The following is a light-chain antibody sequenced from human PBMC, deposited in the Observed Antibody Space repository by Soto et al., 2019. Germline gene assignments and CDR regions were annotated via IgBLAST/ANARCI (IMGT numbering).Light chain of an antibody. CDR3: QHYDNTPPSVT. Sequence: EIVLTQSPDILSLSPGDRATLSCRASQSVTSDFLVWYQQKPGQAPRLLIYGASSRATGTPDRFSGSGSGTDFILTISRLEPEDFAVYYCQHYDNTPPSVTFGPGTKVDI. J-gene: IGKJ3*01. V-gene: IGKV3-20*01. CDR2: GAS. CDR1: QSVTSDF.